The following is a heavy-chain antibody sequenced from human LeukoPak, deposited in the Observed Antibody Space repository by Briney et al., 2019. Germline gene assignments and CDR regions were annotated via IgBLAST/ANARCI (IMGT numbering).Heavy chain of an antibody. CDR3: TTPHIRYFDWSNPEPDYYGMDV. CDR1: GFTFSGSA. V-gene: IGHV3-73*01. J-gene: IGHJ6*02. Sequence: PGGSLRLSCAASGFTFSGSAMHWVRQASGKGLEWVGRIRSKANSYATAYAASVKGRFTISRDDSKNTAYLQMNSLKTEDTAVYYCTTPHIRYFDWSNPEPDYYGMDVWGQGTTVTVSS. CDR2: IRSKANSYAT. D-gene: IGHD3-9*01.